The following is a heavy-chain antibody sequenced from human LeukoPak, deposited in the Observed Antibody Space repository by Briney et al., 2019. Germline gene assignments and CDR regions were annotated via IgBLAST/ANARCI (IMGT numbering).Heavy chain of an antibody. CDR2: IYYSGST. Sequence: PSETLSLTCTVSGGSISSYYWSWVRQPPGKGLEWIGYIYYSGSTNYNPSLKSRVTISADTSKNHFSLKLSSVTAADTAVYYCARDQLGWADYWGQGTLVTVSS. CDR3: ARDQLGWADY. J-gene: IGHJ4*02. D-gene: IGHD7-27*01. CDR1: GGSISSYY. V-gene: IGHV4-59*01.